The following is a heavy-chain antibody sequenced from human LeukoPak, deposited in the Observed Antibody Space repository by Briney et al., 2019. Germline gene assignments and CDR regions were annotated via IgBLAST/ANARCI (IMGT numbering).Heavy chain of an antibody. D-gene: IGHD4-11*01. J-gene: IGHJ4*02. CDR3: ARDTSRGFQYYFDY. Sequence: GGSLRLSCAASGFTFSSYEMNWVRQAPGKGLEWVSYISNFGSTIYYADSVKSRFTISRDNAKNSLYLQMNSLRAEDTAVYYCARDTSRGFQYYFDYWGQGTLVTVSS. V-gene: IGHV3-48*03. CDR2: ISNFGSTI. CDR1: GFTFSSYE.